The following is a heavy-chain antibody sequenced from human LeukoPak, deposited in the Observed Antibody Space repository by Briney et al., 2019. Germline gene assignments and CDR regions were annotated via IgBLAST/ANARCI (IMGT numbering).Heavy chain of an antibody. D-gene: IGHD6-19*01. CDR3: AREAQGSSGWRYYYYYMGV. CDR2: INTNTGNP. V-gene: IGHV7-4-1*02. J-gene: IGHJ6*03. CDR1: GYTFTSYA. Sequence: ASVKVSCKASGYTFTSYAMNWVRQAPGQGLEWMGWINTNTGNPTYAQGFTGRFVFSLDTSVSTAYLQISSLKAEDTAVYYCAREAQGSSGWRYYYYYMGVWGKGTTVTISS.